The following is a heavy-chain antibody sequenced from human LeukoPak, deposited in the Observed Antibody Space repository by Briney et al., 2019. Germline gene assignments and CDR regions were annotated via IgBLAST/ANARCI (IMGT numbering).Heavy chain of an antibody. CDR3: ARDPTRGYYDSSGYYGD. V-gene: IGHV1-18*01. Sequence: GASAKVSCKASGYTSTSYGISWVRQAPGQGLEWMGWISAYNGSTNYAQKLQGRVTMTTDTSTSTAYMELRSLRSDDTAVYYCARDPTRGYYDSSGYYGDWGQGTLVTVSS. CDR1: GYTSTSYG. J-gene: IGHJ4*02. D-gene: IGHD3-22*01. CDR2: ISAYNGST.